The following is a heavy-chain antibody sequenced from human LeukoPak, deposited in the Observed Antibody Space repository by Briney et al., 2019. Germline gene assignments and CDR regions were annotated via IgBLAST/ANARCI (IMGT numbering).Heavy chain of an antibody. D-gene: IGHD6-6*01. J-gene: IGHJ6*02. CDR1: GGSFSGYY. CDR3: ARALSIAARRYYGMDV. CDR2: INHSGST. V-gene: IGHV4-34*01. Sequence: SETLSLTCAVYGGSFSGYYWSWIRQPPGKGLEWIGEINHSGSTNYNPSLKSRVTTSVDTSKNQFSLKLSSVTAADTAVYYCARALSIAARRYYGMDVWGQGTTVTVSS.